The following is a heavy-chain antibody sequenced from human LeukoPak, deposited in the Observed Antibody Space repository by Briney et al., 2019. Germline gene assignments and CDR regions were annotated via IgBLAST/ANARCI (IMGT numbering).Heavy chain of an antibody. CDR3: ARDFTYYYDSSADAFDI. CDR1: GFTFSSYG. J-gene: IGHJ3*02. Sequence: GGSLRLSCAASGFTFSSYGMHWVRQAPGKGLEWVAVIWYDGSNKYYADSVKGRFTISRDNSKNTLYLQMNSLRAEDTAVYYCARDFTYYYDSSADAFDIWGQGTMVTVSS. D-gene: IGHD3-22*01. CDR2: IWYDGSNK. V-gene: IGHV3-33*01.